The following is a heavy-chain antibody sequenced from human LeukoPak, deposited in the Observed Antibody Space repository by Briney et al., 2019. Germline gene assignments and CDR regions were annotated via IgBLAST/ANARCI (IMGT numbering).Heavy chain of an antibody. V-gene: IGHV3-21*01. Sequence: GGSLRLSCAASGFTFSTYSMNWVRQAPRKGLEWVASITPVTNYINYLDSVKGRFTISRDNAKNSLFLQMDSLRAEDTAVYYCVRIHDDNGNASGYFDHWGQGALVTVSS. D-gene: IGHD3-16*01. J-gene: IGHJ4*02. CDR3: VRIHDDNGNASGYFDH. CDR1: GFTFSTYS. CDR2: ITPVTNYI.